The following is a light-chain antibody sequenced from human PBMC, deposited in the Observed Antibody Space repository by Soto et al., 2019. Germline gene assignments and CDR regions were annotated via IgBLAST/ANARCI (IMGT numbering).Light chain of an antibody. V-gene: IGLV2-8*01. CDR2: EVT. J-gene: IGLJ1*01. CDR3: SSYAGSNNLYV. CDR1: SSDIGGYNY. Sequence: QSALTQPPSASGSPGQPVTISCTGTSSDIGGYNYVSWYQQHPGKAPKLMIYEVTKRPSGVPDRFSGSRSGNTASLTVSGLRAEDEADYYCSSYAGSNNLYVFGTGTKLTVL.